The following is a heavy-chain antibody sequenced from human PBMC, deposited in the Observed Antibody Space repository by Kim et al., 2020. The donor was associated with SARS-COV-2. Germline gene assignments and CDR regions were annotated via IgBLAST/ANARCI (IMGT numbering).Heavy chain of an antibody. V-gene: IGHV3-30-3*01. CDR1: GFTFSSYA. CDR3: ARDRDYGNYYYYYMDV. CDR2: ISYDGSNK. Sequence: GGSLRLSCAASGFTFSSYAMHWVRQAPGKGLEWVAVISYDGSNKYYADSVKGRFTISRDNSKNTLYLQMNSLRAEDTAVYYCARDRDYGNYYYYYMDVWGKGTTVTVSS. J-gene: IGHJ6*03. D-gene: IGHD4-17*01.